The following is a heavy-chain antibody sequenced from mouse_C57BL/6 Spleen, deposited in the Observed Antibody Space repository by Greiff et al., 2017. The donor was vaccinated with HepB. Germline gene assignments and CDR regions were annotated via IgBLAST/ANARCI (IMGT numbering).Heavy chain of an antibody. CDR3: ARGDGYYDYFDY. D-gene: IGHD2-3*01. J-gene: IGHJ2*01. Sequence: EVKLVESEGGLVQPGRSMKLSCTASGFTFSDYYMAWVRQVPEKGLEWVANINYDGSSTYYLDSLKSRFIISRDNAKNILYLQMSSLKSEDTATYYCARGDGYYDYFDYWGQGTTLTVSS. V-gene: IGHV5-16*01. CDR2: INYDGSST. CDR1: GFTFSDYY.